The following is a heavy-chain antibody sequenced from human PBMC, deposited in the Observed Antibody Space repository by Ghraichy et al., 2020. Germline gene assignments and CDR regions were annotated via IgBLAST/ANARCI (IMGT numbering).Heavy chain of an antibody. V-gene: IGHV3-73*01. CDR1: GFTFSGSA. CDR2: IRSKANSYAT. J-gene: IGHJ3*02. CDR3: TRHSEMATITDAFDI. Sequence: GGSLRLSCAASGFTFSGSAMHWVRQASGKGLEWVGRIRSKANSYATAYAASVKGRFIMSRDDSKNTAYLQMNSLKTEDTAVYYCTRHSEMATITDAFDIWGQGTMVTVSS. D-gene: IGHD5-24*01.